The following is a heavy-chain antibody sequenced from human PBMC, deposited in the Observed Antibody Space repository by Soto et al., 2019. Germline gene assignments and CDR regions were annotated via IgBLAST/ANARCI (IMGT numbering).Heavy chain of an antibody. CDR2: IIPIFGTA. V-gene: IGHV1-69*01. J-gene: IGHJ1*01. CDR1: GGTFSSYA. Sequence: QVQMVQSGAEVKKPGSSVKVCCKASGGTFSSYAISWVRQAPGQGLEWMGGIIPIFGTANYAQKFQGRVTITADESTSTAYMELSSLRSEDTAVYYCAGLASDYSTAEYFQHWGQGTLVTVSS. D-gene: IGHD4-17*01. CDR3: AGLASDYSTAEYFQH.